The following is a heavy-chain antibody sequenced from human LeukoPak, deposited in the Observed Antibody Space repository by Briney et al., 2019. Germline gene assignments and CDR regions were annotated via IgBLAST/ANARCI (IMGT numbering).Heavy chain of an antibody. V-gene: IGHV4-4*02. CDR2: IYHSGSA. J-gene: IGHJ4*02. Sequence: SETLSLTCAVSGGSISSSNWWSWVRQPPGKGLEWIGEIYHSGSANYNPSLKSRVTISVDKSKNQFSLRLSSVTAADTAVYYCASAGHDGIGYKVCWGQGTLVTVSS. CDR1: GGSISSSNW. CDR3: ASAGHDGIGYKVC. D-gene: IGHD3-22*01.